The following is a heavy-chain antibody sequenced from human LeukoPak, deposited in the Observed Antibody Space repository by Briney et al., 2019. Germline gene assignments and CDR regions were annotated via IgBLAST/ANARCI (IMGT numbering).Heavy chain of an antibody. D-gene: IGHD6-6*01. CDR1: RYTFTSYY. Sequence: ASVKVSCKASRYTFTSYYMHWVRQGPGQGLEWMGIINPSGGSTSYAQKFQGRVTMTRDTSTNTVYMELSSLRSEDTAVFYCVRGASSIAALNPFWYFDLWGRGTLVTVSS. J-gene: IGHJ2*01. CDR2: INPSGGST. V-gene: IGHV1-46*01. CDR3: VRGASSIAALNPFWYFDL.